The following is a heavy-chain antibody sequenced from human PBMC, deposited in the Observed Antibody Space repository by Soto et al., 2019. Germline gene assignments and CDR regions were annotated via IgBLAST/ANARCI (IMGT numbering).Heavy chain of an antibody. CDR3: ARDKAVADIPDAFDI. CDR1: GFTFSSYA. D-gene: IGHD6-19*01. V-gene: IGHV3-30-3*01. CDR2: ISYDGSNK. J-gene: IGHJ3*02. Sequence: PGGSLRLSCAASGFTFSSYAMHWVHQAPGKGLEWVAVISYDGSNKYYADSVKGRFTISRDNSKNTLYVQMNSLRAEDTAVYYCARDKAVADIPDAFDIWGQGTMVTVS.